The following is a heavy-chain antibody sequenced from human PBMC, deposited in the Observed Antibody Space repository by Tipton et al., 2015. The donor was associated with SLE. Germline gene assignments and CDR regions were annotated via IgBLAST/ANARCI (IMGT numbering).Heavy chain of an antibody. CDR3: ARRHYSGPFDS. J-gene: IGHJ4*02. CDR2: IFYTGSI. Sequence: TLSLTCTVSDGSIRSTNYYWGWIRQPPGKGLEWIGSIFYTGSIYYNPSLKSRVSFSIDTSKHQFSLKLNSVTAADTAVYYCARRHYSGPFDSWGQGTLVTVSS. D-gene: IGHD5-12*01. CDR1: DGSIRSTNYY. V-gene: IGHV4-39*07.